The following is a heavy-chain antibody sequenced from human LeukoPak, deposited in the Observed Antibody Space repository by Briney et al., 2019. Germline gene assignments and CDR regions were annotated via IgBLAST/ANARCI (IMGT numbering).Heavy chain of an antibody. CDR1: GYTFTSYG. J-gene: IGHJ5*02. D-gene: IGHD1-26*01. CDR2: ISAYNGNT. V-gene: IGHV1-18*01. Sequence: ASVKVSCKASGYTFTSYGISWVRQAPGQGLEWMGWISAYNGNTNYAQKLQGRVTMTTDTSTSTAYMELSSLRSEDTAVYYCARGPRRGGSYLNWFDPWGQGTLVTVSS. CDR3: ARGPRRGGSYLNWFDP.